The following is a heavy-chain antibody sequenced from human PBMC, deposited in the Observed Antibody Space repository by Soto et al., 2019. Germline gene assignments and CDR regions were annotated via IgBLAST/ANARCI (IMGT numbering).Heavy chain of an antibody. CDR1: GYTFTSYG. D-gene: IGHD2-15*01. CDR3: ARAALDIVVVVAEDVLYWFDP. V-gene: IGHV1-18*01. J-gene: IGHJ5*02. Sequence: ASVKVSCKASGYTFTSYGISWVRQAPGQGLEWMGWISAYNGNTNYAQKLQGRVTMTTDTSTSTAYMELRSLRSDDTAVYYCARAALDIVVVVAEDVLYWFDPWGQGTLVTVSS. CDR2: ISAYNGNT.